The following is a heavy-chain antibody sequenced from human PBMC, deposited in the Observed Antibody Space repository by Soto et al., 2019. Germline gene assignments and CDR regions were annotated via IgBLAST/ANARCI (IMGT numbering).Heavy chain of an antibody. J-gene: IGHJ4*02. V-gene: IGHV1-18*01. CDR2: ISAYNGNT. Sequence: ASVKVSCKASGYTFTSYAMHWVRQAPGQGLEWVGWISAYNGNTAYAQKLQGRVTMTRDTSTSTAYMELRSLRSDDTAVYYCARDIVPTIGGHWGQGTLVTVSS. CDR1: GYTFTSYA. CDR3: ARDIVPTIGGH. D-gene: IGHD5-12*01.